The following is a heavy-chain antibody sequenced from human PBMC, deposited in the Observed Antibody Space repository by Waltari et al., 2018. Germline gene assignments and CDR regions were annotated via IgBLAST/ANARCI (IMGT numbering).Heavy chain of an antibody. J-gene: IGHJ4*02. CDR2: IYSGGTT. Sequence: EVQLVESGGGLIQPGGSLRLSCAPSGFTVSSTYMTWVRQAPGKGLEWVSVIYSGGTTYYADSVKGRFTISRDNSKNTVYLQLNSLTVEDTAVYYCAREHYGGGFWGQGTLVTVSS. V-gene: IGHV3-53*01. CDR1: GFTVSSTY. CDR3: AREHYGGGF. D-gene: IGHD4-17*01.